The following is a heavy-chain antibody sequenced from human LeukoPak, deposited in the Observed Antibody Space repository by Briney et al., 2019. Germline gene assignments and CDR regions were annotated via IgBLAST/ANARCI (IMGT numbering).Heavy chain of an antibody. CDR3: ARDVELGYCSGGSCTGSRWFDP. Sequence: SETLSLTCTVSGGSISSGDYYWSWIRQPPGKGLEWIGYIYYSGSTYYNPSPKSRVTISVDTSKNQFSLKLSSVTAAATAVYYCARDVELGYCSGGSCTGSRWFDPWGQGTLVTVSS. CDR1: GGSISSGDYY. V-gene: IGHV4-30-4*08. CDR2: IYYSGST. D-gene: IGHD2-15*01. J-gene: IGHJ5*02.